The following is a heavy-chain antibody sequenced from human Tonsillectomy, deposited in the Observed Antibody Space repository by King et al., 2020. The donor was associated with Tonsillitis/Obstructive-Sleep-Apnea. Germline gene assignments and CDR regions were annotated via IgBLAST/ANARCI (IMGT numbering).Heavy chain of an antibody. D-gene: IGHD3-16*02. CDR3: ARGKDVTFGGLIGILDY. CDR2: MLYEGTDK. Sequence: VQLVESGGGVVQPGRSLRLSCAASGFTFSNYGMHWVRQAPGKGLEWVAVMLYEGTDKYYADSVKGRFTISRDNSKKTLYLQMNRLTAEDTAMYYCARGKDVTFGGLIGILDYWGQGTLVTVSS. CDR1: GFTFSNYG. V-gene: IGHV3-33*05. J-gene: IGHJ4*02.